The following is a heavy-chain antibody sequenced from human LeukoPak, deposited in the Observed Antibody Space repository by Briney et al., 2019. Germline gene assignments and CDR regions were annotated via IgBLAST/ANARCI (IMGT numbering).Heavy chain of an antibody. J-gene: IGHJ3*01. V-gene: IGHV3-23*01. D-gene: IGHD1-26*01. CDR2: VGDSGVNR. CDR3: AKRRLSGSSAWDAFDF. Sequence: GGSLRLSCAASGFTVSSNYMSWVRQAPGKGLEWVSAVGDSGVNRVYADSVKGRFTISRDNSKNTVDLQMNSLRAEDTAVYYCAKRRLSGSSAWDAFDFWGQGTMVTVSS. CDR1: GFTVSSNY.